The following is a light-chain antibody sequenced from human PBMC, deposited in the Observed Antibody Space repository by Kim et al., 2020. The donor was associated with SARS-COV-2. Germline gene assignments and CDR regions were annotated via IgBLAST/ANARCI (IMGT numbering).Light chain of an antibody. Sequence: LGQTVRITCQGDRLRSYYASWYQQKPGQAPVLVIYGKNNRPSGIPDRFSGSSSGNTASLTITGAQAEDEADYYCNSRDSSGNHLGVFGGGTKVTVL. CDR1: RLRSYY. CDR3: NSRDSSGNHLGV. CDR2: GKN. J-gene: IGLJ3*02. V-gene: IGLV3-19*01.